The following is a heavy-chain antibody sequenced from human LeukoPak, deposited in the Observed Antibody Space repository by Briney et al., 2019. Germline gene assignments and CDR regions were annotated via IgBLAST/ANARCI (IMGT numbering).Heavy chain of an antibody. D-gene: IGHD2-21*01. CDR2: ISSSSSYI. J-gene: IGHJ3*02. CDR1: GLTFSSYS. V-gene: IGHV3-21*01. CDR3: ASNSPRGHNAFDI. Sequence: PGGSLRLSCAASGLTFSSYSMNWVRQAPGKGLEWVSSISSSSSYIYYAESVKGRFTISRDNAKNSLYLQMNGLRAEGTAVYYCASNSPRGHNAFDIWGQETMDTVSS.